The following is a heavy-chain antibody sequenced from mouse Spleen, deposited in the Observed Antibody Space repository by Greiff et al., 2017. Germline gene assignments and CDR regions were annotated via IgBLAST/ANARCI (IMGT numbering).Heavy chain of an antibody. CDR3: ATYGDYIYWYFDV. CDR1: GYTFTDYN. J-gene: IGHJ1*01. CDR2: INPNNGGT. V-gene: IGHV1-22*01. Sequence: EVQLQQSGPELVKPGASVKMSCKASGYTFTDYNMHWVKQSHGKSLEWIGYINPNNGGTSYNQKFKGKATLTVNKSSSTAYMELRSLTSEDSAVYYCATYGDYIYWYFDVWGAGTTVTVSS. D-gene: IGHD2-13*01.